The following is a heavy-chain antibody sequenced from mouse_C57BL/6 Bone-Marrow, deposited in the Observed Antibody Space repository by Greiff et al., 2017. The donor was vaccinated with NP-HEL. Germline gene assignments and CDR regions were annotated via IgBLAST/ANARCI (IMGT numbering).Heavy chain of an antibody. D-gene: IGHD1-1*01. V-gene: IGHV1-26*01. Sequence: EVQLQQSGPELVKPGASVKISCKASGYTFTDYYMNWVKQSHGKGLEWIGDINPNNGGTSYNQKFKGKATLTVDKSSSTAYMELRSLTSEDSAVYYCARPITTDLGYFDVWGTGTTVTVSS. CDR1: GYTFTDYY. CDR2: INPNNGGT. J-gene: IGHJ1*03. CDR3: ARPITTDLGYFDV.